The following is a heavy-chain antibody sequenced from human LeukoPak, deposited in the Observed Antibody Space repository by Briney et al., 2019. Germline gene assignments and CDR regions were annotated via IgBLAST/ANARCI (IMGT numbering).Heavy chain of an antibody. J-gene: IGHJ4*02. CDR1: GFTFSNHG. CDR2: ISPSGDIT. Sequence: PGGTLRLSCAASGFTFSNHGMNWVRQAPGKGLVWVSGISPSGDITYYADSVKGRFTISRDNSKNTLWLQMNSLRAEDTAIYYCAKRTSDYWGQGTLVAVSS. CDR3: AKRTSDY. V-gene: IGHV3-23*01.